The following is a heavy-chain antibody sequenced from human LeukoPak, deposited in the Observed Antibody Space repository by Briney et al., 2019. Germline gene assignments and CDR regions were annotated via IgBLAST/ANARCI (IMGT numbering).Heavy chain of an antibody. CDR3: ARDLAGSNWGLFDY. CDR1: GFTVSSNY. J-gene: IGHJ4*02. CDR2: ISTSSSYI. Sequence: GGSLRLSCAASGFTVSSNYMSWVRQAPGKGLEWVSSISTSSSYIYYADSVKGRFTISRDNAKNSLYLQMNSLRAEDTAVYYCARDLAGSNWGLFDYWGQGTLVTVSS. D-gene: IGHD3-16*01. V-gene: IGHV3-21*01.